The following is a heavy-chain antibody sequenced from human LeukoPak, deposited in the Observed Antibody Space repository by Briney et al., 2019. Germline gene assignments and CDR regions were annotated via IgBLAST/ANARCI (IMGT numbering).Heavy chain of an antibody. Sequence: SVKVSCRASGGTFSSYAISWVRQAPGQGLEWMGGIIPIFGTANYAQKFQGRVTITADKSTSTAYMELSSLRSEDTAVYYCAREVPAYSSSWYGGFDPWGQGTLVTVSS. CDR2: IIPIFGTA. CDR1: GGTFSSYA. CDR3: AREVPAYSSSWYGGFDP. V-gene: IGHV1-69*06. J-gene: IGHJ5*02. D-gene: IGHD6-13*01.